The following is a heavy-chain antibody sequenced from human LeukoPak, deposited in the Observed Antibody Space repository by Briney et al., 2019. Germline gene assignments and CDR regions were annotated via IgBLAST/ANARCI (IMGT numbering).Heavy chain of an antibody. CDR3: AKPIAAAGTDYYYMDV. CDR2: IWYDGSNK. V-gene: IGHV3-33*06. J-gene: IGHJ6*03. Sequence: PGRSLRLSCAASGFTFSSYGMHWVRQAPGKGLEWVAVIWYDGSNKYYADSVKGRFTISRDNSKNTLYLQMNSLRAEDTAVYYCAKPIAAAGTDYYYMDVWGNGTTVTVSS. CDR1: GFTFSSYG. D-gene: IGHD6-13*01.